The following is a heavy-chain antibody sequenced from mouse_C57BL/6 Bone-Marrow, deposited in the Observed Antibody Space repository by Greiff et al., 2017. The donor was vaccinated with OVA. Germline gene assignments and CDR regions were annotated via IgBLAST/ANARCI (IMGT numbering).Heavy chain of an antibody. D-gene: IGHD2-2*01. CDR3: AREGGYDVFAY. CDR1: GYSITSGYY. V-gene: IGHV3-6*01. Sequence: EVKLLESGPGLVKPSQSLSLTCSVTGYSITSGYYWNWIRQFPGNKLEWMGYISYDGSNNYNPSLKNRISITRDTSKNQFFLKLNSVTTEDTATYYCAREGGYDVFAYWGQGTLVTVSA. J-gene: IGHJ3*01. CDR2: ISYDGSN.